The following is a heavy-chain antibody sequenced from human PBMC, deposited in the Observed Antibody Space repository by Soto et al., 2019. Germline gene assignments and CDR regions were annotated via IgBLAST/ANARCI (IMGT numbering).Heavy chain of an antibody. J-gene: IGHJ1*01. V-gene: IGHV4-39*01. CDR3: SRHAPPGVSGPFSF. D-gene: IGHD2-8*01. CDR1: GDSISSSLHC. CDR2: IHYRGST. Sequence: SETLSVTCPVSGDSISSSLHCWAWIRQCPGKGLEWIGSIHYRGSTYYNPSLTSRVTISLDTSKNQVSLQLTSVTAADTARYFCSRHAPPGVSGPFSFWGQGTPVTVSS.